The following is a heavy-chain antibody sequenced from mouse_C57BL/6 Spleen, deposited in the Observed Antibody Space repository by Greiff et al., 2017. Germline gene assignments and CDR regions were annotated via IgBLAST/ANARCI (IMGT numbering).Heavy chain of an antibody. D-gene: IGHD2-5*01. CDR2: LDPSDSYT. CDR3: ARRDYSNYCAY. J-gene: IGHJ3*01. V-gene: IGHV1-69*01. Sequence: QVQLQQPGAELVMPGASVKLSCKASGYTFTSYWMHWVKQRPGQGLEWIGELDPSDSYTNYNQKFKGKATLTVDKSSSTAYMQLSSLTSEDSADYCCARRDYSNYCAYWGQGTLVTVSA. CDR1: GYTFTSYW.